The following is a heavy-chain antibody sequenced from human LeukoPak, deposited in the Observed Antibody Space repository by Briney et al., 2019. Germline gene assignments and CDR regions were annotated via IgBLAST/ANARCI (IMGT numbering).Heavy chain of an antibody. J-gene: IGHJ6*03. CDR3: ARVVRYYGSGTGYYYMDV. V-gene: IGHV3-21*01. CDR1: GFTFSSYS. Sequence: GGSLRLSCAASGFTFSSYSMNWVRQAPGKGLEWVSSISSSSGYIYYADSVKGRFTISRDNAKNSLYLQMNSLRAEDTAVYYCARVVRYYGSGTGYYYMDVWGKGTTVTVSS. CDR2: ISSSSGYI. D-gene: IGHD3-10*01.